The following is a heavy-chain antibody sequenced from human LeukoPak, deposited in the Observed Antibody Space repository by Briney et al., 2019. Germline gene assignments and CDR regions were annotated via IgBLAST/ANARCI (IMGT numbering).Heavy chain of an antibody. V-gene: IGHV1-46*01. D-gene: IGHD3-10*01. CDR2: INPSGGST. CDR3: ATGRDYFGSGNNDAFDI. J-gene: IGHJ3*02. CDR1: GYTFTSYY. Sequence: ASVKVSCKASGYTFTSYYMHWVRQAPGQGLEWMGIINPSGGSTSYAQKFQGRVTMTRDTSTSTVYMELSSLRSEDTAVYYCATGRDYFGSGNNDAFDIWGQGTMVTVSS.